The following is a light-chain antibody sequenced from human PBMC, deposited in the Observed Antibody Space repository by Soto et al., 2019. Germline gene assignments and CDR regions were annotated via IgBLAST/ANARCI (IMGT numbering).Light chain of an antibody. V-gene: IGKV1-33*01. CDR1: QDTKNY. CDR2: DAS. J-gene: IGKJ3*01. CDR3: QESLTSLGT. Sequence: DIQVTQSPSSLSASVGDRVTITCQASQDTKNYLNWYQQKSGKAPKLLIYDASDLETGVPSRFSGSGSGTDFTLTISSLQREDFATYYCQESLTSLGTFGPGTKVDIK.